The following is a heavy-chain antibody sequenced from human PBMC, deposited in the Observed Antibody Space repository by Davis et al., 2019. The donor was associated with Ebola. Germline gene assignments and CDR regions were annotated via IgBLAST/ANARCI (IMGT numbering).Heavy chain of an antibody. D-gene: IGHD3-10*01. CDR3: AREYNMVRGAIVTGWGMDV. Sequence: ASVKVSCKASGYTFTNFGISWVRQAPGQGLEWMGWISGYNGNTDYAQNLQGRVTMTTDTSTSTVYMELRSLRSDDTAMYYCAREYNMVRGAIVTGWGMDVWGQGTAVIVSS. J-gene: IGHJ6*02. V-gene: IGHV1-18*01. CDR2: ISGYNGNT. CDR1: GYTFTNFG.